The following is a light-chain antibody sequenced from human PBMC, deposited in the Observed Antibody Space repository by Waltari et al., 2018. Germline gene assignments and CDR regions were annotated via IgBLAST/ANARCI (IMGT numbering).Light chain of an antibody. CDR3: QQYNKWPPIT. J-gene: IGKJ5*01. CDR2: GAS. CDR1: QSIYDN. V-gene: IGKV3-15*01. Sequence: EVVMTQSPATLSVSPGEGATHSCRASQSIYDNLAWYQQKPAQAPRLLIYGASTRATGVPSRFRGSGSGTEFTLTISSLQSEDSAVYYCQQYNKWPPITFGQGTRLEIK.